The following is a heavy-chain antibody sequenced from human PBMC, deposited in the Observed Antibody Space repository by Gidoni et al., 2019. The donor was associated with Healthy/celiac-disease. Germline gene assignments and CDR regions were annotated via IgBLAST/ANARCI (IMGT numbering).Heavy chain of an antibody. J-gene: IGHJ4*02. CDR3: ARDSSIAVAGPPFDY. Sequence: QVQLVESGGGVVQPGRSLRLPCAASGFTFSSYAMHWVRQAPGKGLGWVAVISYDGSNKYYADSVKGRFTISRDNSKNTLYLQMNSLRAEDTAVYYCARDSSIAVAGPPFDYWGQGTLVTVSS. V-gene: IGHV3-30*04. CDR1: GFTFSSYA. D-gene: IGHD6-19*01. CDR2: ISYDGSNK.